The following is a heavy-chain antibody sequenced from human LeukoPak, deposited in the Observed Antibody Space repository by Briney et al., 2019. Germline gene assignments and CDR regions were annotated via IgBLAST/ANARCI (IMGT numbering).Heavy chain of an antibody. CDR2: ISSSSSYI. Sequence: GGSLRLSCAASGXTFSSYWMNWVRQAPGKGLEWVSSISSSSSYIYYGDSVKGRFTISRDNAKDSLYLQMNSLRAEDTAVYYCARDYEIYWGQGTLVTVSS. J-gene: IGHJ4*02. V-gene: IGHV3-21*01. CDR1: GXTFSSYW. D-gene: IGHD5-12*01. CDR3: ARDYEIY.